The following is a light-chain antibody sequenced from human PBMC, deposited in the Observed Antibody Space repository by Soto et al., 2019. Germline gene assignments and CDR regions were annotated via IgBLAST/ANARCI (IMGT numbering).Light chain of an antibody. J-gene: IGLJ1*01. V-gene: IGLV2-14*01. CDR2: EVS. Sequence: QSVLTQPASVSGSPGQSITISCTGTSSDVGGHNYVSWYQQHPGKAPILMIYEVSNRPSGVSNRFSGSKSCNTASLTISGLQAEDEADYYCSSYTSSSTLEVFGTGTKVTGL. CDR1: SSDVGGHNY. CDR3: SSYTSSSTLEV.